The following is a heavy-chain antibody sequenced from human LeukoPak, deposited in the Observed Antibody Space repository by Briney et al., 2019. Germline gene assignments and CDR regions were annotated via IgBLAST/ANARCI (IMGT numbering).Heavy chain of an antibody. V-gene: IGHV3-53*01. D-gene: IGHD3-22*01. Sequence: GGSLRLSCVASGFIVSNNYMSWVRKVPGKGLEWVSVLCNAGSTYYADSVKGRFTISRDNSKNTLYLQMYSLRAEDTAVYYCASLKGLFDYFDYWGQGILVTVYS. CDR3: ASLKGLFDYFDY. CDR2: LCNAGST. J-gene: IGHJ4*02. CDR1: GFIVSNNY.